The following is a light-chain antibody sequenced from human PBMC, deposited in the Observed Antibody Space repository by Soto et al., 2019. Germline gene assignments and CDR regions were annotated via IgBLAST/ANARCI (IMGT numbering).Light chain of an antibody. CDR3: SSYTSSSTLVV. CDR2: DVN. CDR1: SSDVGGYNY. Sequence: QSALTQPASVSGSPGQSITISCTGTSSDVGGYNYVSWYQQHPGKAPKLMIYDVNNRPSGVSNRFSGSKSGTTASLTISGLQAEYEADYYCSSYTSSSTLVVFGGGTKLTVL. J-gene: IGLJ2*01. V-gene: IGLV2-14*01.